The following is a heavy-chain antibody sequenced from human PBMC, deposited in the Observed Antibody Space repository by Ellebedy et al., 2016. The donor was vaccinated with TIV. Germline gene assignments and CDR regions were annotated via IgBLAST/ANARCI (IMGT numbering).Heavy chain of an antibody. CDR1: GYSFTKYW. CDR3: ARRTSMGTDYYDY. Sequence: GESLKISCKASGYSFTKYWIAWVRQMPGKGLEWMGIIFPGDSDSRYSPSFQGRVPFSADKSLSTAYLQWSSLRASDTAIYYCARRTSMGTDYYDYWGQGTLVTVSS. V-gene: IGHV5-51*01. D-gene: IGHD5-18*01. J-gene: IGHJ4*02. CDR2: IFPGDSDS.